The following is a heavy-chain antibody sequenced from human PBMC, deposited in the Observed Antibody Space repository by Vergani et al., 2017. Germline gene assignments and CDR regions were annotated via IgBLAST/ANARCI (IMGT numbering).Heavy chain of an antibody. J-gene: IGHJ4*02. D-gene: IGHD3-22*01. CDR2: IKQDGSEK. V-gene: IGHV3-7*01. CDR1: GFTFSSYW. Sequence: EVQLVESGGGLVQPGGSLRLSCAASGFTFSSYWMSWVRQAPGKGLEWVANIKQDGSEKYYVDSVKGRFTISRDNAKNSLYLQMNSLRAEDTAVYYCAREGRPYYYDSSGYYPYYFDYWGQGTLVTVSS. CDR3: AREGRPYYYDSSGYYPYYFDY.